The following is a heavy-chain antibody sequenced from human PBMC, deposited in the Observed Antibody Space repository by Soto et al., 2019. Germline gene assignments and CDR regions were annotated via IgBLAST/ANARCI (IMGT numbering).Heavy chain of an antibody. Sequence: GGSLRLPCAASGFTFSSYLMHWVRQAPGKGLVWVSRINSDGSSTSYADSVKGRFTISRDNAKNTLFLQMNSLRAEDTAVYYCARAPEEYYDILTGSYVGAFDIWGQGTKVTVSS. CDR2: INSDGSST. V-gene: IGHV3-74*01. CDR1: GFTFSSYL. J-gene: IGHJ3*02. CDR3: ARAPEEYYDILTGSYVGAFDI. D-gene: IGHD3-9*01.